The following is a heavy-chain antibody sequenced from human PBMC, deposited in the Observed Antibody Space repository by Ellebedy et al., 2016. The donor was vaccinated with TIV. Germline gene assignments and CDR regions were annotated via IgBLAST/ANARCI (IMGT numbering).Heavy chain of an antibody. D-gene: IGHD3-22*01. J-gene: IGHJ4*02. Sequence: GESLKISXAASGFTFSSYAMSWVRQAPGKGLEWVSAISGSGGSTYYADSVKGRFTISRDNSKNTLYLQMNSLRAEDTAVYYCAKDVNYYDSSGYYYPFDYWGQGTLVTVSS. CDR2: ISGSGGST. V-gene: IGHV3-23*01. CDR1: GFTFSSYA. CDR3: AKDVNYYDSSGYYYPFDY.